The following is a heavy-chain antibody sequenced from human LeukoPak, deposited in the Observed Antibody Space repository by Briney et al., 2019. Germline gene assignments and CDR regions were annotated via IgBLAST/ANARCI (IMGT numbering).Heavy chain of an antibody. D-gene: IGHD3-16*01. Sequence: GASLKISCKASGSHFSTHWIGWVRQMPGKGLEWMGIIYPGDSDTRYGPSFQGQVPISADKSINTAYLQWSRLRASDTAMFYCVRPSRSYGYCKYYFEYWGQGTLVTVSS. CDR3: VRPSRSYGYCKYYFEY. CDR1: GSHFSTHW. CDR2: IYPGDSDT. J-gene: IGHJ4*02. V-gene: IGHV5-51*01.